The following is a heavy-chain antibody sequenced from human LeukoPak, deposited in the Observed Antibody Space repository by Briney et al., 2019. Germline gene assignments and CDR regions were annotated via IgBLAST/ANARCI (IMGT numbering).Heavy chain of an antibody. J-gene: IGHJ5*02. CDR2: INPNSGGT. Sequence: ASVKVSCKASGYIFTGYYMHWVRQAPGQGLEWMGWINPNSGGTYYAQKFQGRVIMTRDTSINTAYMELSSLISDDTAVYYCARALMVRGAPNGFAPWGQGTLVTASS. D-gene: IGHD3-10*01. V-gene: IGHV1-2*02. CDR1: GYIFTGYY. CDR3: ARALMVRGAPNGFAP.